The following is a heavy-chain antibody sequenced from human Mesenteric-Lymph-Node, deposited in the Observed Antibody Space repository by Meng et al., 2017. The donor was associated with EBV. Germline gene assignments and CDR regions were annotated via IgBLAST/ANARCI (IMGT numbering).Heavy chain of an antibody. CDR3: ARGSSTTYSSNWDEYFQH. J-gene: IGHJ1*01. V-gene: IGHV3-21*01. CDR2: VYSSTTYV. Sequence: EVQLVESGGGLVKPGGSLRLSCAASGFDFSAYNMNWVRQAPGMGLEWVSSVYSSTTYVYYADAVKGRFTISRDNANKSVYLQMNSLRADDTAVYYCARGSSTTYSSNWDEYFQHWGQGTLATVSS. CDR1: GFDFSAYN. D-gene: IGHD6-13*01.